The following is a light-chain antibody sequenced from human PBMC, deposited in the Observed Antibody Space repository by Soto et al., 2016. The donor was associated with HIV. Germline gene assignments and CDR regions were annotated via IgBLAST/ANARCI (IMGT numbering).Light chain of an antibody. J-gene: IGLJ2*01. CDR3: DSRDSSGNHLI. CDR1: SLRSYY. V-gene: IGLV3-19*01. Sequence: SSELTQDPAVSVALGQTVRITCQGDSLRSYYGSWYQQKPGQAPVLVIYGKNSRPPGIPDRFSGSTSGNTASLTITGAQAEDEADYYCDSRDSSGNHLIFGGGTKLTVL. CDR2: GKN.